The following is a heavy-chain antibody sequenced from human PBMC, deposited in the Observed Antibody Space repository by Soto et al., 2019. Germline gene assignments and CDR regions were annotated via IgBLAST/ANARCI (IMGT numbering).Heavy chain of an antibody. J-gene: IGHJ4*02. V-gene: IGHV1-69*13. Sequence: GASVKVSCKASGGTFSSYAISWVRQAPGQGLEWMGGIIPIFGTANYAQKFQGRVTITADESTSTAYMELSSLRSEDTAVYYCARGIIPPAAPPDDYSNYYFDYWGQGTLVTVSS. D-gene: IGHD4-4*01. CDR3: ARGIIPPAAPPDDYSNYYFDY. CDR2: IIPIFGTA. CDR1: GGTFSSYA.